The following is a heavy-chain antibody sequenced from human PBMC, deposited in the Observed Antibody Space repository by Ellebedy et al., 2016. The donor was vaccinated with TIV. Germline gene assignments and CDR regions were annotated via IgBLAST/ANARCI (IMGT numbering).Heavy chain of an antibody. CDR2: ISGSSSAI. CDR3: ATGGYCSGGTCYSFDY. D-gene: IGHD2-15*01. CDR1: GFPFSTYS. Sequence: GGSLRLSXAASGFPFSTYSMNWVRQAPGKGLEWVSSISGSSSAIFYADSVKGRFTISRDNSKNTLYLQMNSLRAEDTAVYYCATGGYCSGGTCYSFDYWGQGTLVTVSS. J-gene: IGHJ4*02. V-gene: IGHV3-21*04.